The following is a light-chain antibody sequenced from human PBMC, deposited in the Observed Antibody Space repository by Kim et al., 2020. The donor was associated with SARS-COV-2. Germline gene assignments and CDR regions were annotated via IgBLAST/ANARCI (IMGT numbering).Light chain of an antibody. CDR2: EAS. CDR3: QQYSTYPYT. Sequence: AAVGDSVTITCRASQSISRWLAWVQQKAGKAPTLVIYEASRLQSGAPTTFSGSGSGTEFTLTIRSLQPGDFATYYCQQYSTYPYTFGQGTKLEI. V-gene: IGKV1-5*03. CDR1: QSISRW. J-gene: IGKJ2*01.